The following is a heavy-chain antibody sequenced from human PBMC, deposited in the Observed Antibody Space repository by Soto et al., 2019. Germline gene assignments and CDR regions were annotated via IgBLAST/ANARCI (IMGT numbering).Heavy chain of an antibody. V-gene: IGHV3-9*01. D-gene: IGHD2-15*01. CDR1: GFTFDDYA. Sequence: EVQLVESGGGLVQPGRSLRLSCAASGFTFDDYAMHWVRQAPGKGLEWVSGISWSSGSIGYADSVKGRFTISRDNAKKSLYLQMNSLRAEDTALYYCAKTRAGEGYCSGGSCLFDYWGQGTLVTVSS. CDR3: AKTRAGEGYCSGGSCLFDY. J-gene: IGHJ4*02. CDR2: ISWSSGSI.